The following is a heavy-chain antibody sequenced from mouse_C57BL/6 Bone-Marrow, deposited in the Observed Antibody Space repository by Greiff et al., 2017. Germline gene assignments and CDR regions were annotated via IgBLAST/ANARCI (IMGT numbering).Heavy chain of an antibody. Sequence: QVQLQQPGAELVRPGTSVKLSCKASGYTFTSYWMHWVKQRPGQGLEWIGVIDPSDSYTNSNQKFKGKATLTVDTSSSTAYMQLSSLTSEDSAVYYCARHGSSLFDYWGQGTTLTVSS. J-gene: IGHJ2*01. D-gene: IGHD1-1*01. CDR3: ARHGSSLFDY. CDR1: GYTFTSYW. V-gene: IGHV1-59*01. CDR2: IDPSDSYT.